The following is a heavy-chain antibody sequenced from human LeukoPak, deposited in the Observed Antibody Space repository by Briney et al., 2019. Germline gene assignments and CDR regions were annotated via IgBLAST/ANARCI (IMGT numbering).Heavy chain of an antibody. J-gene: IGHJ4*02. CDR1: GFTFSTNS. Sequence: GGSLRVSCAASGFTFSTNSMNWVRQAPGKGLEWISYITSTSSAKYYADSVEGRFTISRDNAKNLLYLQMNSLRDEDTALYCCARDTNWGFDYWGQGTLVTVSS. CDR3: ARDTNWGFDY. CDR2: ITSTSSAK. D-gene: IGHD7-27*01. V-gene: IGHV3-48*02.